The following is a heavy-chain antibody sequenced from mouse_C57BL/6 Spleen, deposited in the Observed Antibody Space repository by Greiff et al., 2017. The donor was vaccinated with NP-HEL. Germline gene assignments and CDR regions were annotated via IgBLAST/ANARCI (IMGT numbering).Heavy chain of an antibody. D-gene: IGHD2-1*01. CDR3: ARGDGNYGWFAY. CDR1: GYSITSGYD. CDR2: ISYSGST. Sequence: EVQLVESGPGMVKPSQSLSLTCTVTGYSITSGYDWHWIRHFPGNKLEWMGYISYSGSTNYNPSLKSRISITHDTSKNHFFLKLNSVTTEDTATYYCARGDGNYGWFAYWGQGTLVTVSA. V-gene: IGHV3-1*01. J-gene: IGHJ3*01.